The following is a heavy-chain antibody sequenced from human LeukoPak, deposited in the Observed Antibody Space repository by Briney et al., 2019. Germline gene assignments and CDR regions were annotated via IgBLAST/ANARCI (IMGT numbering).Heavy chain of an antibody. CDR2: MNPNSGNT. CDR3: ARASGVYYESSGYYYSNGGIVC. D-gene: IGHD3-22*01. J-gene: IGHJ4*02. V-gene: IGHV1-8*01. Sequence: GASVKVSCKASGYTFTSYDINWVRQATGQGLEWMGWMNPNSGNTGYAQKFQGRVTMTRDTSISTAYMELSRLRSDDTAVYYCARASGVYYESSGYYYSNGGIVCWGQGTLVTV. CDR1: GYTFTSYD.